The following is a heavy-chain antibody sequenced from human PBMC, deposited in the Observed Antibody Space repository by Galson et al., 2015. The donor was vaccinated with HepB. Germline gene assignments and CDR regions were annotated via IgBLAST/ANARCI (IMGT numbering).Heavy chain of an antibody. V-gene: IGHV3-74*01. J-gene: IGHJ4*02. CDR3: ARDPAHYDILTGYGGRDYFDY. CDR1: GFTFGSYW. CDR2: INSDGSST. Sequence: SLRLSCAASGFTFGSYWMHWVRQAPGKGLVWVSRINSDGSSTSYADSVKGRFTISRDNAKNTLYLQMNSLRAEDTAVYYCARDPAHYDILTGYGGRDYFDYWGQGTLVTVSS. D-gene: IGHD3-9*01.